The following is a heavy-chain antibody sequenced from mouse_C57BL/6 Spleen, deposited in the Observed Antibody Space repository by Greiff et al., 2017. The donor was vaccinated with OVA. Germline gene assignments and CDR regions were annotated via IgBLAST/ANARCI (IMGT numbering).Heavy chain of an antibody. J-gene: IGHJ4*01. CDR2: ISDGGSYT. CDR1: GFTFSSYA. V-gene: IGHV5-4*01. D-gene: IGHD1-1*01. CDR3: ARDPRHITTVEEDAMDY. Sequence: EVQGVESGGGLVKPGGSLKLSCAASGFTFSSYAMSWVRQTPEKRLEWVATISDGGSYTYYPDNVKGRFTISRDNAKNNLYLQMSHLKSEDTAMYYCARDPRHITTVEEDAMDYWGQGTSVTVAS.